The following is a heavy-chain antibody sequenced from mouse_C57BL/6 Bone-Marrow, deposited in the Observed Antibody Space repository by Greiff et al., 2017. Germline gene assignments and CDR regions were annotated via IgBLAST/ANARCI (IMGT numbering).Heavy chain of an antibody. D-gene: IGHD1-1*01. V-gene: IGHV1-55*01. Sequence: VQLQQPGAELVKPGASVKMSCKASGYTFTSYWITWVKQRPGQGLEWIGDIYPGSGSTNYNEKFKSKATLTVDTSSSTTYMQLSSLTSEDSAVYYCASGRFITTVVAPYYYAMDYWGQGTSGTVSS. CDR2: IYPGSGST. J-gene: IGHJ4*01. CDR3: ASGRFITTVVAPYYYAMDY. CDR1: GYTFTSYW.